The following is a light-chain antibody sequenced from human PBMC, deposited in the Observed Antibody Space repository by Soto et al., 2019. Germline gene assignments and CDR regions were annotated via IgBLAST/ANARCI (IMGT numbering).Light chain of an antibody. CDR3: QKYSSSQGWT. V-gene: IGKV3-20*01. CDR2: NAS. J-gene: IGKJ1*01. Sequence: EIVLTQSPGTLSLSPGERATLSCRASQSVSNNYLAWYQQKPGQAPRLLIYNASNRTTGIPDRFSGSGSGTDFTLTINRLEPADFAVYFCQKYSSSQGWTFGQGTKVDIK. CDR1: QSVSNNY.